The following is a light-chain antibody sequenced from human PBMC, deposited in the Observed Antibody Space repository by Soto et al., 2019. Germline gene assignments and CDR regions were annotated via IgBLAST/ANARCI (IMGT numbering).Light chain of an antibody. V-gene: IGKV3-20*01. J-gene: IGKJ1*01. Sequence: EIGLTQSPGTLSLSPGESATLSCRASQSVRSNYLAWYQQKPGQAPRLLIDGAASRATGIPDRFGGSAYGNVFTLTISRLDAEYSELYYCQQYGSLWTFGQGTKVEIK. CDR1: QSVRSNY. CDR3: QQYGSLWT. CDR2: GAA.